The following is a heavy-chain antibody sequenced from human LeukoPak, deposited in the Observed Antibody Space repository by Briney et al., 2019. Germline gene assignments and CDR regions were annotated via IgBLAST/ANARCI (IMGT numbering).Heavy chain of an antibody. CDR2: ISSSSTTI. J-gene: IGHJ3*02. CDR3: ATDREDYDSSGYYLSDAFDI. V-gene: IGHV3-48*01. Sequence: GVSLRHSCAVSGFTFSGYSMKWVRQAPGKGLEWVSFISSSSTTIYHADSVKGRFTVSRDNAKNSLYLQMDSLRAEDAAVYYCATDREDYDSSGYYLSDAFDIWGQGTTVTVSS. CDR1: GFTFSGYS. D-gene: IGHD3-22*01.